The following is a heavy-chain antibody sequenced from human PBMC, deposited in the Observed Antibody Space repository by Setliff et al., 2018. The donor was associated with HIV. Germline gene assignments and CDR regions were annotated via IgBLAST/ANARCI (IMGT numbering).Heavy chain of an antibody. CDR3: AREKSFPEPFPY. Sequence: LRLSCAASGFTFSSYAMHWVRQAPGKGLEWVAVISYDGSNKYYADSVKGRFTISRDNSKNTLYLQMNSLRAEDTAVYYCAREKSFPEPFPYWGQGTLVTVSS. CDR1: GFTFSSYA. D-gene: IGHD2-21*01. CDR2: ISYDGSNK. V-gene: IGHV3-30-3*01. J-gene: IGHJ4*02.